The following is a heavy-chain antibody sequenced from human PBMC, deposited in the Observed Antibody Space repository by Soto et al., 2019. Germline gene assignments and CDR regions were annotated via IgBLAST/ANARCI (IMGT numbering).Heavy chain of an antibody. CDR1: GYSFTSHC. CDR2: VSAYNGNT. Sequence: QVQLVQSGAEVKKPGASVKVSCKASGYSFTSHCISWVRQAPGQGLEWMGWVSAYNGNTNYAQKLQGRVTMTTDTSTSTVDMEMRSLRSADTYLYSCARDNGFGESDVWGQGTTVTVS. J-gene: IGHJ6*02. CDR3: ARDNGFGESDV. V-gene: IGHV1-18*01. D-gene: IGHD3-10*01.